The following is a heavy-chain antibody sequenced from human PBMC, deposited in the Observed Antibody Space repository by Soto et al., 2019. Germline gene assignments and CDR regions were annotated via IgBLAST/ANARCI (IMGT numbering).Heavy chain of an antibody. D-gene: IGHD3-16*01. CDR3: AKMGRDAYKPIDS. V-gene: IGHV3-23*01. CDR1: GFTFSDSA. J-gene: IGHJ4*02. CDR2: ISASGYST. Sequence: GGSLRLSFAASGFTFSDSAIGWVRQAPGKGLEWVSSISASGYSTYYADSVKGRFTISRDTSKNTLYLQTNSLRAEDTAMYYCAKMGRDAYKPIDSWGQGSLVTVSS.